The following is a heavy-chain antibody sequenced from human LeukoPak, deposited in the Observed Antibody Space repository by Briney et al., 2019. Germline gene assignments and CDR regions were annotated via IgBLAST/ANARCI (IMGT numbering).Heavy chain of an antibody. CDR1: GFTLSSYS. CDR3: VSSYCSGGSCYSASGY. Sequence: GSLRLSCAASGFTLSSYSMNWVRQAPGKGLEWVSYISGGSSTIYNADSVKGRLTISRDNAKNTLYLQMNSLRAEDTAVYYCVSSYCSGGSCYSASGYWGQGTLVTVSS. J-gene: IGHJ4*02. CDR2: ISGGSSTI. D-gene: IGHD2-15*01. V-gene: IGHV3-48*04.